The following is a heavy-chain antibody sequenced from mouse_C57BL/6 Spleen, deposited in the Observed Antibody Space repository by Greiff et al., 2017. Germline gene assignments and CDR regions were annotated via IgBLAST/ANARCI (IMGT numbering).Heavy chain of an antibody. J-gene: IGHJ4*01. CDR3: ARIDYDEVEHAMDY. CDR1: GFTFSDYG. Sequence: EVKVVESGGGLVKPGGSLKLSCAASGFTFSDYGMHWVRQAPEKGLEWVAYISSGSSTIYYADTVKGRFTISRDNATNTLFLQMTSLRSEDTAMYYCARIDYDEVEHAMDYWGQGTSVTVSS. D-gene: IGHD2-4*01. V-gene: IGHV5-17*01. CDR2: ISSGSSTI.